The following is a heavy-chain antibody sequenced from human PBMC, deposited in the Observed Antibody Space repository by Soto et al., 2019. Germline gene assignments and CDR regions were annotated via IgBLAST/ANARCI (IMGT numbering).Heavy chain of an antibody. CDR1: GGSISSYY. CDR3: ARGTYDSSGYYDFDY. CDR2: IYYSGSA. D-gene: IGHD3-22*01. J-gene: IGHJ4*02. Sequence: SETLSLTCTVSGGSISSYYWSWIRQPPGKGLEWIGYIYYSGSANYNPSLKSRVTISVDTSKNQFSLKLSSVTAADTAVYYCARGTYDSSGYYDFDYWGQGTLVTVSS. V-gene: IGHV4-59*01.